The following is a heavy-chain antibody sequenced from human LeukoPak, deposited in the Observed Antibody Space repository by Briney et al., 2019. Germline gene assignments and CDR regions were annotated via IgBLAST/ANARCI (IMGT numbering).Heavy chain of an antibody. V-gene: IGHV3-53*01. CDR3: ARDPRTTGKSNYSMDV. CDR1: GFTLDDCA. D-gene: IGHD4-17*01. J-gene: IGHJ6*02. Sequence: GGSLRLACVASGFTLDDCAMQWVRQPPGKGLEWVSIIYSGGTTYYADSVQGRFTISRDNSKNTVYLQMNSLRVEDTAVYYCARDPRTTGKSNYSMDVWGQGTTVTVSS. CDR2: IYSGGTT.